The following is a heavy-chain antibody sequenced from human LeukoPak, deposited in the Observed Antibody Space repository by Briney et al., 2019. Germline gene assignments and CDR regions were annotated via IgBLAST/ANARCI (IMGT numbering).Heavy chain of an antibody. J-gene: IGHJ4*02. Sequence: GGSLRLSCAASGFTLSDYYMNWVRQAPGKGLEWVSYISSTSSTMYYADSVKGRFTISRDNAKNSLYLKMNSLRDEDTAVYYCARESAYAFWYWGQGTLVAVSS. CDR1: GFTLSDYY. CDR2: ISSTSSTM. CDR3: ARESAYAFWY. D-gene: IGHD3-3*01. V-gene: IGHV3-48*02.